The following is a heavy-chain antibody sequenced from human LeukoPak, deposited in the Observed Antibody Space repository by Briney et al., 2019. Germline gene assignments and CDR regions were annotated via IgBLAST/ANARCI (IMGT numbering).Heavy chain of an antibody. CDR2: MYPSGST. V-gene: IGHV4-34*01. CDR1: GGSFSGYY. Sequence: SETLSLTCAVYGGSFSGYYWSWIRQPPGKGLEWFGYMYPSGSTYYNPSLESRVTMSVDGSENQISLKLNSVTAADTAVYYCARGGTFDFWSGPWYLDYWGQGILVTVSS. CDR3: ARGGTFDFWSGPWYLDY. D-gene: IGHD3-3*01. J-gene: IGHJ4*01.